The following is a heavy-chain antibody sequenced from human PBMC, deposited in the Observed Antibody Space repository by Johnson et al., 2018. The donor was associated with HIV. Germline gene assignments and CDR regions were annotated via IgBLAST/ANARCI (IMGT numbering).Heavy chain of an antibody. CDR2: ISWNSGSK. Sequence: VQLVESGGGLVQPGRSLRLSCAASGFTFDDYAMHWVRQAPGKGLEWVSGISWNSGSKGYADSVKGRFTISRDNAKNSLYLQMDGLRAEDTAFYYCARDPSDAFDIWGQETMVTVSS. CDR3: ARDPSDAFDI. V-gene: IGHV3-9*01. J-gene: IGHJ3*02. CDR1: GFTFDDYA.